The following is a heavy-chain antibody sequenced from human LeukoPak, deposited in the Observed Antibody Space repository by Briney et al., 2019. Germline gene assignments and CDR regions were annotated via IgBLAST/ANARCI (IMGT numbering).Heavy chain of an antibody. J-gene: IGHJ4*02. Sequence: SDTLSLTCTVSDYSISSGYYWGWIRQPPGKGLEWIGSIYHSGSTYYNPSLKNRLTISVDTSKNQFSLKLSSVTAADTAVYYCARGIAAAGTVQNDYWGQGTLVTVSS. CDR1: DYSISSGYY. D-gene: IGHD6-13*01. CDR3: ARGIAAAGTVQNDY. V-gene: IGHV4-38-2*02. CDR2: IYHSGST.